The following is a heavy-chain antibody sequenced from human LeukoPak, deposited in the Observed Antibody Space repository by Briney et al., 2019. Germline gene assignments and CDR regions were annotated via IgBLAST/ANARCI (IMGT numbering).Heavy chain of an antibody. V-gene: IGHV3-33*01. Sequence: GGSLRLSCAASGFSFSSHGMHWVRQAPGKGLEWVALIWFDGSQIYCTDSVKGRFTISRDNSKNTLYLQMNSLSAEDTAMYYCAGWNGADSSGSYFVWGQGTMVTVSS. D-gene: IGHD3-22*01. CDR3: AGWNGADSSGSYFV. CDR1: GFSFSSHG. CDR2: IWFDGSQI. J-gene: IGHJ3*01.